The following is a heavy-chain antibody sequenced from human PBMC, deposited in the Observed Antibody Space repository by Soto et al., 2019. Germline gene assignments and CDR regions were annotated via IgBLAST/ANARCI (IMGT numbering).Heavy chain of an antibody. V-gene: IGHV3-23*01. J-gene: IGHJ4*02. CDR3: VNCGGLEY. Sequence: EVKLLESGCDLVQPGGSLRLSCVASQFTFGSYSMTWGRKAPGKGLEWVAFINDNGGSVAYADSVKGRITISRDNSRDTQYLQMSSLRPEYTAVYYCVNCGGLEYRGQGTVVTVSS. CDR1: QFTFGSYS. CDR2: INDNGGSV. D-gene: IGHD3-3*01.